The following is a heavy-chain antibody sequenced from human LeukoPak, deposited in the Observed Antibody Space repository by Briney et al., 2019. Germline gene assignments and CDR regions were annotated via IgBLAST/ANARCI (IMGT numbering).Heavy chain of an antibody. CDR1: GYTFTSYD. J-gene: IGHJ4*01. CDR2: MSPDSGNT. V-gene: IGHV1-8*01. D-gene: IGHD3-10*01. CDR3: ARYAYGSGSYYQKPFDY. Sequence: ASVTVSCKASGYTFTSYDINWVRQATGQGLEWMGWMSPDSGNTGYAQKFQGRVTMTRNTSISTAYMELSSLTSDDTAVYYCARYAYGSGSYYQKPFDYWGQGTLVTVSS.